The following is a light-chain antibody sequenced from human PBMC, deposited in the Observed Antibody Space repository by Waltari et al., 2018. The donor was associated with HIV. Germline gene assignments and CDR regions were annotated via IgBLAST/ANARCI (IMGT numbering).Light chain of an antibody. J-gene: IGKJ2*01. CDR1: QIVTSGY. Sequence: EIVLTQSPGTLSLSPGERAALSCRASQIVTSGYLAWYQQKPGQPPSLLIHGTSGRATGIPDRFSGSGSGTHFTLTISRLEPEDVAVYYCQQYGSLPYTFGQGTKLEFK. CDR2: GTS. V-gene: IGKV3-20*01. CDR3: QQYGSLPYT.